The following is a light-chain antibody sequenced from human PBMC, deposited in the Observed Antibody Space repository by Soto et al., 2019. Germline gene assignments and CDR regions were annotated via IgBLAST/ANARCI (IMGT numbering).Light chain of an antibody. J-gene: IGKJ2*01. Sequence: EIVLTQSPGTLSLSPGQRVTLSCRASESISRDYLAWYQQRLGQAPRLLIYGASSGATGIPDRFSGSGSGTDFTLTISRLEHEEFAIYYCQQYGGVPYTFGQGNKVDIK. CDR1: ESISRDY. CDR2: GAS. CDR3: QQYGGVPYT. V-gene: IGKV3-20*01.